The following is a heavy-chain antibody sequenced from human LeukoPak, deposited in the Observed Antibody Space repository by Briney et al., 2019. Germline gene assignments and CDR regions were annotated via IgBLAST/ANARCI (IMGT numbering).Heavy chain of an antibody. V-gene: IGHV4-31*03. D-gene: IGHD6-6*01. CDR3: ARDLRSSSYYYYGMDV. Sequence: SETLSLTCTVSGGSISSGGYYWSWIRQHPGKGLEWIGYIYYSGGTYYNPSLKSRVTISVDTSKNQFSLKLSSVTAADTAVYYCARDLRSSSYYYYGMDVWGQGTTVTVSS. CDR1: GGSISSGGYY. J-gene: IGHJ6*02. CDR2: IYYSGGT.